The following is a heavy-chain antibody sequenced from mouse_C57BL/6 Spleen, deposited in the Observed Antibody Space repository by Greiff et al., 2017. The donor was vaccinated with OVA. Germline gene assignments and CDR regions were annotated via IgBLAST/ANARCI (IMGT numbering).Heavy chain of an antibody. CDR1: GYTFTSYW. D-gene: IGHD2-3*01. V-gene: IGHV1-52*01. J-gene: IGHJ4*01. CDR2: IDPSDSET. CDR3: ARDGYPEAMDY. Sequence: QVQLQQPGAELVRPGSSVKLSCKASGYTFTSYWMHWVKQRPIQGLDWIGNIDPSDSETHYNQKFKDKATLTVDKSSSTAYMQLSSLTSEDSAVYYCARDGYPEAMDYWGQGTSVTVSS.